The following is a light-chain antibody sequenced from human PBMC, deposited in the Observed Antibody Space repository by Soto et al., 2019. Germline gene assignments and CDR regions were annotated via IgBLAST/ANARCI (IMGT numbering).Light chain of an antibody. J-gene: IGKJ1*01. CDR1: QTFGSTY. Sequence: ERVLTRSQGTLSLSPGERVTLSCRASQTFGSTYLAWYQQKPGQAPRLLIYGASSRATGIPDRFSGSGSGTDFTLTISRLEPEDFAVYYCQQYGSSPRTFGQGTKVDIK. V-gene: IGKV3-20*01. CDR3: QQYGSSPRT. CDR2: GAS.